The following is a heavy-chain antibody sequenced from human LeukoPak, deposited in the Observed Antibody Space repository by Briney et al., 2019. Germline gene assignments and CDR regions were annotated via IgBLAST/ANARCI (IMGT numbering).Heavy chain of an antibody. J-gene: IGHJ5*02. CDR3: ARGGSGYSYYDH. CDR1: GYTFIDDY. CDR2: INPNSGGT. Sequence: ASVKVSCKASGYTFIDDYMHWVRQAPGQGLEWMGRINPNSGGTNYAQKFQGRVTMTRDTSISTAYMDLSSLRSEDTAVYYCARGGSGYSYYDHWGQGTLVTVSS. V-gene: IGHV1-2*02. D-gene: IGHD3-22*01.